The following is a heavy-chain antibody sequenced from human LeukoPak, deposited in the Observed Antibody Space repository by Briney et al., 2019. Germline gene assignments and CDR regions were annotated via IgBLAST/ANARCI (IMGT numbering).Heavy chain of an antibody. CDR2: IYYSGST. CDR1: GGSISSYY. CDR3: AREGVITGTTIDYAFDI. V-gene: IGHV4-59*01. D-gene: IGHD1-7*01. J-gene: IGHJ3*02. Sequence: SETLSLTCTVSGGSISSYYWSWIRQPPGKGLEWIGYIYYSGSTNYNLSLKSRVTISVDTSKNQFSLKLSSVTAADTAVYYCAREGVITGTTIDYAFDIWGQGTMVTVSS.